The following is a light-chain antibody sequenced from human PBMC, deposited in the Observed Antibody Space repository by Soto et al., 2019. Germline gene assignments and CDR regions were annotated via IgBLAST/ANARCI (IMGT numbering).Light chain of an antibody. J-gene: IGLJ1*01. CDR3: SSYTTSNTRQIV. CDR1: SSDVGGYNY. V-gene: IGLV2-14*01. CDR2: DVS. Sequence: QSALTQPASVSGSPGQSITISCTGTSSDVGGYNYVSWYQQHPDKAPKFMIYDVSNRPSGVSNRLSGSKSGNTASLTISGLQAEDEADYYCSSYTTSNTRQIVFGTGTKVTVL.